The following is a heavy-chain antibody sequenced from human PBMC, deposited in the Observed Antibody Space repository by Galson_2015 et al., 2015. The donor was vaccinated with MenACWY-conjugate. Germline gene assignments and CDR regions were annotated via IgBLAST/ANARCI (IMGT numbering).Heavy chain of an antibody. V-gene: IGHV3-53*01. CDR3: TRDSGGGGDN. CDR2: IYAGGST. CDR1: GFTVSTDY. D-gene: IGHD3-10*01. J-gene: IGHJ4*02. Sequence: SLRLSCAASGFTVSTDYMSWFRQAPGKGLEWVSLIYAGGSTSYTKSVKGRFTISRDNSKNTLSVQMNSMGAEDRAVYYCTRDSGGGGDNWGQGTLVAVSS.